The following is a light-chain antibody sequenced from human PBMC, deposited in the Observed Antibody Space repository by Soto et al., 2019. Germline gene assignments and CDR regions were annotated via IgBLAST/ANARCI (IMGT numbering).Light chain of an antibody. CDR2: GNS. J-gene: IGLJ1*01. CDR1: SSNIGAGYG. Sequence: QSVLTQPPSVSGAPGQRVTISCTGSSSNIGAGYGVHWYQQLPGTAPKLLIYGNSNRPSGVPDRFSGSKSGTSASLAITGLQAEDEADYYCQSYDSSLSGYVFGTGTKLTLL. V-gene: IGLV1-40*01. CDR3: QSYDSSLSGYV.